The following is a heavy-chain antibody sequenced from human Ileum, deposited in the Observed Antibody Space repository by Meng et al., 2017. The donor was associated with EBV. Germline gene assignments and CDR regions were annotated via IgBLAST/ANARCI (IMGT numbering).Heavy chain of an antibody. CDR3: GRDQGRELINH. Sequence: QVQLQESGQGLVKPSGTLSLTCTVSGDSIRSDIWWSWVRQPPGKGLEWIGEVYHRGDTNYNPSLKSRVDISVDKSKNQFYLSLFSVTAADTAVYYCGRDQGRELINHWGQGTLVTVSS. CDR1: GDSIRSDIW. D-gene: IGHD1-7*01. J-gene: IGHJ4*02. CDR2: VYHRGDT. V-gene: IGHV4-4*02.